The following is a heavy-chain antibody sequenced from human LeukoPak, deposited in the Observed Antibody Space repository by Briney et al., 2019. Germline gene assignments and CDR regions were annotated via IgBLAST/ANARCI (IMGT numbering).Heavy chain of an antibody. V-gene: IGHV3-21*01. J-gene: IGHJ4*02. CDR1: GFTFGDHA. Sequence: GGSLRLSCTTSGFTFGDHAMSWVRQAPGKGLEWVSSISSSSSYIYYADSVKGRFTISRDNAKNSLYLQMNSLRAEDTAVYYCAREGGAAAGYFDYWGQGTLVTVSS. D-gene: IGHD6-13*01. CDR3: AREGGAAAGYFDY. CDR2: ISSSSSYI.